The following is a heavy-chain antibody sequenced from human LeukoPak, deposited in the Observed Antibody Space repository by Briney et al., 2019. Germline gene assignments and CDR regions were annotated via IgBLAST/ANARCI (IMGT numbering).Heavy chain of an antibody. CDR2: IYYSGST. D-gene: IGHD3-10*01. J-gene: IGHJ4*02. CDR3: PRAPQSWSGGLFRCYIDY. V-gene: IGHV4-39*07. Sequence: SETLSLTCTVSGGSISSSSYYWSWIRQPPGKGLEWIGSIYYSGSTYYNPSLKSRVTISVDKSKNRFSLKLSSVTAADTAVYYCPRAPQSWSGGLFRCYIDYWGQGALGTVSS. CDR1: GGSISSSSYY.